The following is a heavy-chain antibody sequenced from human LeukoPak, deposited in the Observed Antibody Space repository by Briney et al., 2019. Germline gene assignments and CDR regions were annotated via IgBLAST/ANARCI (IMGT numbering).Heavy chain of an antibody. J-gene: IGHJ5*02. V-gene: IGHV3-30*04. CDR3: AREMIVVPQNWFDP. Sequence: GRSLRLSCAASGFTFSSYAMHWVRQAPGKGLEWVAVISYDGSNKYYADSVKGRFTISRDNAKNSLYLQMNSLRAEDTAVYYCAREMIVVPQNWFDPWGQGTQVTVSS. CDR1: GFTFSSYA. D-gene: IGHD3-22*01. CDR2: ISYDGSNK.